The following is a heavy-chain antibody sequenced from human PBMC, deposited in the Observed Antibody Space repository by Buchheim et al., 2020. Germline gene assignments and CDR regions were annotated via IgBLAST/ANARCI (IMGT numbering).Heavy chain of an antibody. J-gene: IGHJ5*02. CDR2: IYYSGRT. V-gene: IGHV4-30-4*01. Sequence: QVQLQESGPGLVKASQTLSLTCSVSGGSISSGDYYWSWIRQPPGKGLEWIGHIYYSGRTYYNPSLRSRVTISVDSSKNQIALKLSSVTAADTAVYYCARDLTIPGWFDPWGQGTL. CDR3: ARDLTIPGWFDP. D-gene: IGHD1-1*01. CDR1: GGSISSGDYY.